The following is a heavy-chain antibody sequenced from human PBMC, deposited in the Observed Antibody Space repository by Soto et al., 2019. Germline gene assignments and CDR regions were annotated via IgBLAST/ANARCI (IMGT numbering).Heavy chain of an antibody. D-gene: IGHD2-8*02. J-gene: IGHJ4*02. CDR3: ARDKITGLFDY. Sequence: SETLSLTCSVSGDSISSGYWTWIRQPPGRGLEWIGFIYYGGSINYNPSLKSRVILSVDTSKNQFSLKLTSVTAADTAVYYCARDKITGLFDYWGQGTLVTVSS. CDR2: IYYGGSI. V-gene: IGHV4-59*12. CDR1: GDSISSGY.